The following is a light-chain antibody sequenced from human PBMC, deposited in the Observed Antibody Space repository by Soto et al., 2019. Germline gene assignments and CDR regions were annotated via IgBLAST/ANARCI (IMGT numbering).Light chain of an antibody. J-gene: IGKJ1*01. CDR1: QSISSW. V-gene: IGKV1-5*03. CDR2: KAS. CDR3: QHYNSYSEA. Sequence: DIQMTQSPSTLSASVGDTVTITFRASQSISSWLPWYQQKPGKAPKLLIYKASTLKSGVPSRFSGSGSVTEYTLTISSLQPDDFATYFCQHYNSYSEAFGQGTNVGIK.